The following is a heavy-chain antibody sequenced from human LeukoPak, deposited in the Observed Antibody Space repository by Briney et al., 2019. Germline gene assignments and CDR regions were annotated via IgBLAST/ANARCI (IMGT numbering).Heavy chain of an antibody. CDR3: ARGSQWELYFDY. CDR2: IRYDGSNK. J-gene: IGHJ4*02. Sequence: PGGSLRLSCAASGFTFSSYGMHWVRQAPGKGLEWVAFIRYDGSNKYYADSVKGRFTISRDNAKNSLYLQMNSLRAEDTAVYYCARGSQWELYFDYWGQGTLVTVSS. V-gene: IGHV3-30*02. CDR1: GFTFSSYG. D-gene: IGHD1-26*01.